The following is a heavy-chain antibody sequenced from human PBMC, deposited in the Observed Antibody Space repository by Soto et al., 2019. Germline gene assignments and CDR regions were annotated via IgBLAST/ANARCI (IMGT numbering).Heavy chain of an antibody. D-gene: IGHD6-13*01. CDR2: IYYSGST. J-gene: IGHJ6*02. CDR1: GGSISRGGYY. V-gene: IGHV4-31*03. CDR3: ARLAAATNYGMDV. Sequence: SETLSLTCTVSGGSISRGGYYWSWIRQHPGKGLEWIGYIYYSGSTYYNPSLKSRVTISVDTSKNQFSLKLSSVTAADTAVYCCARLAAATNYGMDVWGQGTTVTVSS.